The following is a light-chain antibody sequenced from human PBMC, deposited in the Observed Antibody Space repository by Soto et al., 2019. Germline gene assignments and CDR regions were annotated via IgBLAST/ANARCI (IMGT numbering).Light chain of an antibody. CDR1: QSISSW. J-gene: IGKJ1*01. Sequence: DIQMTQSPSTLSASVGDRVTSTCRASQSISSWLTWYQQKPGQAPKLLIYKASIVESGVPSRFSGSGSGTEFTLTISSLQPDDFATYYCQQYAFFTTFGQGTRVEIK. V-gene: IGKV1-5*03. CDR2: KAS. CDR3: QQYAFFTT.